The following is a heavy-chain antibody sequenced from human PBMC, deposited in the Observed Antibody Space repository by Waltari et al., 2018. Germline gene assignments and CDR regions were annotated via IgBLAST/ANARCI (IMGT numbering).Heavy chain of an antibody. J-gene: IGHJ5*02. CDR2: ICPSGGT. Sequence: QVQLQESGPGLVKPSGTLSLTCAVSGGSISSSNWWSWVRQPPGKGLEWIGEICPSGGTNYNPSLRSRVTISVDKSKNQFSLKLSTVTAADTAVYYCARKQILTMTGFDPWGQGTLVTVSS. V-gene: IGHV4-4*02. D-gene: IGHD3-22*01. CDR3: ARKQILTMTGFDP. CDR1: GGSISSSNW.